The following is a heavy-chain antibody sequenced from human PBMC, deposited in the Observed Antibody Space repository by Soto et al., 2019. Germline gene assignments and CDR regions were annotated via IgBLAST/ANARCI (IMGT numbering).Heavy chain of an antibody. D-gene: IGHD5-12*01. Sequence: HPGGSLRLSCAASGFTFSSYAMSWVRQAPGKGLEWVSAISGSGGSTYYADSVKGRFTISRDNSKNTLYLQMNSLRAEDTAVYYCAKPRLRYYYYGMDVWGQGTTVTVSS. CDR1: GFTFSSYA. V-gene: IGHV3-23*01. CDR2: ISGSGGST. J-gene: IGHJ6*02. CDR3: AKPRLRYYYYGMDV.